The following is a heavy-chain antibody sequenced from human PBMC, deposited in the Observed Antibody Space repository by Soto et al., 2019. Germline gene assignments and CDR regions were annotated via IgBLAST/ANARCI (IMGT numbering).Heavy chain of an antibody. CDR2: ISYDGSNK. CDR3: ARDPEGEQLGLGYLDR. V-gene: IGHV3-30-3*01. J-gene: IGHJ2*01. CDR1: GFTFSSCA. D-gene: IGHD6-6*01. Sequence: PAGSMRPSCAASGFTFSSCAMHWGREAPGKGLEWVAVISYDGSNKYYANSVKGRFTISRDNSKNTMYLQMNRLRAEETAVYYCARDPEGEQLGLGYLDRWGNGTLVTVSS.